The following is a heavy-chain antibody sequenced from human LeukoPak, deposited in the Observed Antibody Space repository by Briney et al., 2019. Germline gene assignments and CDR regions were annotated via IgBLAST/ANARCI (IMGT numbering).Heavy chain of an antibody. CDR3: AREEDNWVDAFDI. J-gene: IGHJ3*02. D-gene: IGHD1-1*01. V-gene: IGHV3-23*01. CDR1: GFTFSTYA. CDR2: ISGSGGRT. Sequence: PGGSLRLSCAASGFTFSTYAMSWVRQTPEKGLEWVSAISGSGGRTYYAASVKGRFTISRDNSKNTLYLQMNSLRAEDTAVYYCAREEDNWVDAFDIWGQGTMVTVSS.